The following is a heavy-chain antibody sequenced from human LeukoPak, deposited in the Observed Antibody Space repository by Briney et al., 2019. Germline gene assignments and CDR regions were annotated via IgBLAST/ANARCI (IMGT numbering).Heavy chain of an antibody. V-gene: IGHV3-23*01. CDR3: TKGQGSGSYYHY. CDR2: IGGSGGST. D-gene: IGHD3-10*01. CDR1: GFTFSSYA. J-gene: IGHJ4*02. Sequence: GGSLRLSCAASGFTFSSYAMSWVRQAPGKGLEWVSAIGGSGGSTYYADSVKGRFTISRDNSKNTLYLQMNSLRAEDTAVYYCTKGQGSGSYYHYWGQGTLVTVSS.